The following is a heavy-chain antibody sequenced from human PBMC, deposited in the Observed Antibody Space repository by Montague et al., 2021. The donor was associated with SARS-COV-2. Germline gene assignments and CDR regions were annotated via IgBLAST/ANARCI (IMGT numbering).Heavy chain of an antibody. V-gene: IGHV4-39*01. J-gene: IGHJ4*02. CDR2: IYYSGST. D-gene: IGHD4-23*01. Sequence: SETLSLTCTVSGGSTSSSSYYWGWIRQPPGKGLEWIGSIYYSGSTYYNPSLKSRVTISVDTSKNQFSLKLSSVTAADTAVYYCARHMGQVYGGNTNVPTFGYWGQGTLVTVSS. CDR1: GGSTSSSSYY. CDR3: ARHMGQVYGGNTNVPTFGY.